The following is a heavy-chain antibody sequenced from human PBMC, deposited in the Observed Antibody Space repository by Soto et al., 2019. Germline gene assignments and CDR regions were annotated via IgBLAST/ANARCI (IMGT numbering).Heavy chain of an antibody. CDR1: GFAFNHAY. J-gene: IGHJ4*02. CDR3: STDAKPTAGARLDY. D-gene: IGHD1-1*01. Sequence: EVQLVESGGGLVEPGGSLRLSCAGSGFAFNHAYMTWVRQAPGKGLEWDGRIKSKGHGGTIDYAAPVKGRFTISRDDSTNTLFLQMNSLKTEDTAVYYCSTDAKPTAGARLDYWGQGTLVTVSS. V-gene: IGHV3-15*01. CDR2: IKSKGHGGTI.